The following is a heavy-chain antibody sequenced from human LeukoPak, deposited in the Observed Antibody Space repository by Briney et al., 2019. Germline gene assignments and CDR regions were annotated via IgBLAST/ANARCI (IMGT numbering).Heavy chain of an antibody. CDR1: GFTFSSYW. D-gene: IGHD1-14*01. Sequence: PGGSLRLSCAASGFTFSSYWMHWVRQAPGKGLEYFSVISGKGDTTYYTNSVKGRFTIYRDNSKNTLYLQMDSLRTEDMAVYYCARDLNRDFEYWGQGTLVTVSS. CDR2: ISGKGDTT. J-gene: IGHJ4*02. V-gene: IGHV3-64*01. CDR3: ARDLNRDFEY.